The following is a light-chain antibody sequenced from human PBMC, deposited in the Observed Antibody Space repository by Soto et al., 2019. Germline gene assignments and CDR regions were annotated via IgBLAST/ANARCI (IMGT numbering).Light chain of an antibody. V-gene: IGLV2-14*01. Sequence: QSVVTQPASVSGSPGQSITISCTGTSSDVGDYNYVSWYQQNPGKAPKLLIYEVTHRPSGVSDRFSGSKSGNTASLTISGLQAEDEADYYCSSYTSSTTLYVFGSGTKVTVL. CDR2: EVT. J-gene: IGLJ1*01. CDR1: SSDVGDYNY. CDR3: SSYTSSTTLYV.